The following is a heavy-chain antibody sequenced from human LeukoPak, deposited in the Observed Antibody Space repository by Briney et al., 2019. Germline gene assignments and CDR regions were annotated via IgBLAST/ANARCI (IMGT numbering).Heavy chain of an antibody. J-gene: IGHJ4*02. CDR3: ARVDDSSGYYYY. CDR2: INPNSGGT. Sequence: ASVKVSCKASGYTFTGYYMHWVRQAPGQGLEWMGWINPNSGGTNYAQKFQGRVTMTRDTSISTAYMELSRLRSDDTAVYYCARVDDSSGYYYYWGQGTQVTVSS. D-gene: IGHD3-22*01. V-gene: IGHV1-2*02. CDR1: GYTFTGYY.